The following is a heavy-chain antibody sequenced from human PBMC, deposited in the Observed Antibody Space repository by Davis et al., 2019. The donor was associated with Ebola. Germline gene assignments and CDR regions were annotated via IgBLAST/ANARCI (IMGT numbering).Heavy chain of an antibody. CDR2: IYYSGST. V-gene: IGHV4-39*02. J-gene: IGHJ4*02. CDR3: SRDIMTYYDSSGSSDY. D-gene: IGHD3-22*01. Sequence: SETLSLTCTASGGSVSNYYWGWIRQPPGKGLEWIGSIYYSGSTYYNPSLKSRVTISVDTSKNQFSLKLSSVTAADTAVYYCSRDIMTYYDSSGSSDYWGQGTLVTVSS. CDR1: GGSVSNYY.